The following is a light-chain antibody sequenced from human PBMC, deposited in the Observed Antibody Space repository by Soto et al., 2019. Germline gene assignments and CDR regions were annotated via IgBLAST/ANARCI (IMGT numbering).Light chain of an antibody. Sequence: DIQRAQSPSSLSPSVGDRVTITCRASQTINKNLNWYQQKPGQAPNLLIYSASDFQSGVPSRFSGSGSGTEFTLTISGLQPEDFATYYCQQSFSTPYTFGQGRRLEIK. V-gene: IGKV1-39*01. J-gene: IGKJ5*01. CDR1: QTINKN. CDR3: QQSFSTPYT. CDR2: SAS.